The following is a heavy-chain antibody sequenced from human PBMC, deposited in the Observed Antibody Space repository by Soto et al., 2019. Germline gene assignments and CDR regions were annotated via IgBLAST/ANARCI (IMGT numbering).Heavy chain of an antibody. CDR1: GFPFSSSA. J-gene: IGHJ4*02. CDR2: LGATGGRP. V-gene: IGHV3-23*01. Sequence: GASLRLSSATSGFPFSSSAMCWVRQAPGKGREWVSALGATGGRPYYADSVKARFTVSRANSKNTLFLQMNSLRDEDTAMNYCAQADRPYYESLNDTNYWGQGTVVTVA. CDR3: AQADRPYYESLNDTNY. D-gene: IGHD3-3*01.